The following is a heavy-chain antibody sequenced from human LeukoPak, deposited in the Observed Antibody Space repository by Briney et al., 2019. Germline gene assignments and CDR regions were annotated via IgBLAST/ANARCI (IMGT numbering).Heavy chain of an antibody. CDR2: INHSGST. J-gene: IGHJ4*02. CDR1: GGSFSGYY. CDR3: ARGGLRYDFWSGYSNTYYFDY. Sequence: SETLSLTCAVYGGSFSGYYWSWIRQPPGKGLEWIGEINHSGSTNYNPSLKSRVTISVDTSKNQFSLKLSSVTAADTAVYYCARGGLRYDFWSGYSNTYYFDYWGQGTLVTVSS. V-gene: IGHV4-34*01. D-gene: IGHD3-3*01.